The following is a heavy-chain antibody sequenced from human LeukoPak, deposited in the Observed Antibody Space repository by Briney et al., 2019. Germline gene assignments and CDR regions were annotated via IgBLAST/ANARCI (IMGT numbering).Heavy chain of an antibody. CDR1: GGSISTYY. V-gene: IGHV4-59*01. CDR2: IYYTGST. CDR3: ARGGNYWPQWWFDP. D-gene: IGHD1-26*01. Sequence: SETLSLTCTVSGGSISTYYWSWIRQPPGKGLEWIGYIYYTGSTSYNPSLKSRVTMSLDASKNQFSLELNSVTPADTAVYYCARGGNYWPQWWFDPWGRGTLVSVSS. J-gene: IGHJ5*02.